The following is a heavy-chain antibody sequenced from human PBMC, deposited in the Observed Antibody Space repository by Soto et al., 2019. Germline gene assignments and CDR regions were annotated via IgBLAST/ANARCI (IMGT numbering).Heavy chain of an antibody. Sequence: ASVKVSCKASGYTFTGYYMHWVRQAPGQGLEWMGWINPNSGGTNYAQKFQGWVTMTRDTSISTAYMELSRLRSDDTAVYYCARGIVVVPAALLGAFDIWGQGTMVTVSS. CDR3: ARGIVVVPAALLGAFDI. CDR1: GYTFTGYY. D-gene: IGHD2-2*01. V-gene: IGHV1-2*04. CDR2: INPNSGGT. J-gene: IGHJ3*02.